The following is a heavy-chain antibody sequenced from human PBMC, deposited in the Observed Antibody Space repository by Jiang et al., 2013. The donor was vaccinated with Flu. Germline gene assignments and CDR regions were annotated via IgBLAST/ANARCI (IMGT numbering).Heavy chain of an antibody. D-gene: IGHD6-25*01. CDR1: GFTFSTYE. Sequence: VQLVESGGGLVQPGGSLRLSCVASGFTFSTYEMNWVRQAPGKGLEWVSYISSGGGTIFYADSVKGRLTVSRDNAQNSVFLQMSSLRVEDTAVYYCARGISSGWDYYYYAMDLWGTKGPTVTVSS. CDR3: ARGISSGWDYYYYAMDL. V-gene: IGHV3-48*03. CDR2: ISSGGGTI. J-gene: IGHJ6*04.